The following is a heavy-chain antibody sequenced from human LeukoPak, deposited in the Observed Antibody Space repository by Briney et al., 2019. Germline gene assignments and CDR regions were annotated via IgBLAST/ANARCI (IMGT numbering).Heavy chain of an antibody. J-gene: IGHJ3*02. Sequence: GGSLRLSCAASGFTFSDYYMSWIRQAPGKGLEWVSYISSSGSTIYYADSVKGRFTISRDNAKNSLYLQMNSLRAEDTAVYYCAKRKWITFGGVPSGAFDIWGQGTMVTVSS. D-gene: IGHD3-16*01. CDR1: GFTFSDYY. CDR3: AKRKWITFGGVPSGAFDI. CDR2: ISSSGSTI. V-gene: IGHV3-11*01.